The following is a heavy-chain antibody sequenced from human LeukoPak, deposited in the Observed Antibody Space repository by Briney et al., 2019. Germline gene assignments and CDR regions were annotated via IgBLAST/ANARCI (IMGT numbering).Heavy chain of an antibody. CDR1: GFTVSSNY. CDR3: AKDGDSYGKYYFDY. D-gene: IGHD5-18*01. CDR2: IYSGGST. J-gene: IGHJ4*02. V-gene: IGHV3-53*05. Sequence: PGGSLRLSCAASGFTVSSNYMSWVRQAPGKGLEWVSVIYSGGSTYYADSVKGRFTISRDNSKNTLYLQMNSLRAEDTAVYYCAKDGDSYGKYYFDYWGQGTLVTVSS.